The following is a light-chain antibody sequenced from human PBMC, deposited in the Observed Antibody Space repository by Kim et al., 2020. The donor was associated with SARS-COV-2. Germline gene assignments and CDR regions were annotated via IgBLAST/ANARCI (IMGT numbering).Light chain of an antibody. Sequence: SSELTQDPVVSVALGQTVSITCQGDSLRTYYASWYQQKPGQAHILVIYGKNNRPSGIPDRFSGSSSGNTASLTVSGAQAVDEADYYCNCRDKSGDHVVFGGGTQLTVL. CDR3: NCRDKSGDHVV. CDR2: GKN. J-gene: IGLJ2*01. CDR1: SLRTYY. V-gene: IGLV3-19*01.